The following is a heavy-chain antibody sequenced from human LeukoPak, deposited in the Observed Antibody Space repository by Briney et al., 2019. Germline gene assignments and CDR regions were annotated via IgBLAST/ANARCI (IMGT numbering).Heavy chain of an antibody. D-gene: IGHD3-22*01. CDR1: GYTFTSYY. CDR2: INPSGGST. Sequence: GASVKVSCKASGYTFTSYYMHWVRQAPGQGLEWMGIINPSGGSTSYAQKFQGRVTMTRDTSTSTVYVELSSLRSEDTAVYYCARAYLSYYYDSSGYDCWFDPWGQGTLVTVSS. CDR3: ARAYLSYYYDSSGYDCWFDP. J-gene: IGHJ5*02. V-gene: IGHV1-46*01.